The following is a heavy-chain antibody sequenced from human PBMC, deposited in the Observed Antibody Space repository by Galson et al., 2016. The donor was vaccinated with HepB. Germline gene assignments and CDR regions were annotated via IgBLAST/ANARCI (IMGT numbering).Heavy chain of an antibody. CDR2: ISSGRDTT. CDR3: ARDSSSWSTPLWFDP. J-gene: IGHJ5*02. V-gene: IGHV3-48*02. CDR1: GFTLSSYS. Sequence: SLRLSCAASGFTLSSYSMNWVRQAPGKGLEWVSYISSGRDTTYYADSVKGRFTISRDNPKNSLYLQMNSLRDEDTAVYYCARDSSSWSTPLWFDPWGQGTLVTVSS. D-gene: IGHD6-13*01.